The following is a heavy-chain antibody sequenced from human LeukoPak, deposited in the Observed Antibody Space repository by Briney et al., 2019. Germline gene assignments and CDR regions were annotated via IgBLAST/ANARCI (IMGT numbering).Heavy chain of an antibody. CDR1: GGSINNYY. D-gene: IGHD6-25*01. Sequence: SETLSLTCTVSGGSINNYYWSWIRQPPGKGLEWIGYIYAGGNTNTNFNPSLKGRVTISIDTSQKQFSLQLSSVTAADTAFYYCAGRADRGDIWGQGTMVTVSS. CDR2: IYAGGNTNT. CDR3: AGRADRGDI. J-gene: IGHJ3*02. V-gene: IGHV4-4*09.